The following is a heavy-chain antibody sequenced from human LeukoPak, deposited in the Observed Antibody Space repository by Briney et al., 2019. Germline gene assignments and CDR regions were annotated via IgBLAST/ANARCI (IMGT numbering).Heavy chain of an antibody. V-gene: IGHV7-4-1*02. CDR3: ARTIVGATDDAFDI. CDR1: GNTFTAFY. CDR2: INTNTGNP. J-gene: IGHJ3*02. D-gene: IGHD1-26*01. Sequence: ASVKVSCKASGNTFTAFYIHWVRQAPGQGLEWMGWINTNTGNPTYAQGFTGRFVFSLDTSVSTAYLQISSLKAEDTAVYYCARTIVGATDDAFDIWGQGTMVTVSS.